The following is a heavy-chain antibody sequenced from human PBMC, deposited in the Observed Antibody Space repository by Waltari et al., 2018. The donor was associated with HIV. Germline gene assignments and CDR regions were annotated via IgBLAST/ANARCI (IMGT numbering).Heavy chain of an antibody. J-gene: IGHJ3*01. V-gene: IGHV3-48*03. D-gene: IGHD2-21*02. CDR2: ISGGGSTI. CDR3: ARDGHHGVTKRGNAFDL. Sequence: EVQLVESGGGAVQTGGSLRLSCVASRFTFSNYEMNWVRQAPGKDLEGISYISGGGSTIYYSDSGKGRFTISRDNAKNSLYLRMNYLTVEDTAIYYCARDGHHGVTKRGNAFDLWGQGTMVTVSP. CDR1: RFTFSNYE.